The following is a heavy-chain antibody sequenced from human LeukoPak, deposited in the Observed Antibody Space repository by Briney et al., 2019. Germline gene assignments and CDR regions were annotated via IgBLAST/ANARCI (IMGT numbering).Heavy chain of an antibody. J-gene: IGHJ4*02. Sequence: TGRSLRLSCTASGFTFGDYAMSWVRQAPGKGLEWVGFIRSKAYGGTTEYAASVKGRFTISRDDSKSIAYLQMNSLKTEDTAVYYCTRTMVRGAINDYWGQGTLVTVSS. CDR3: TRTMVRGAINDY. CDR1: GFTFGDYA. V-gene: IGHV3-49*04. D-gene: IGHD3-10*01. CDR2: IRSKAYGGTT.